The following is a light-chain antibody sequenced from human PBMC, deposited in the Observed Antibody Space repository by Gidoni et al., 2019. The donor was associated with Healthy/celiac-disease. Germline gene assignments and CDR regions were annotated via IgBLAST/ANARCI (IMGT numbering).Light chain of an antibody. CDR2: DAS. CDR3: QQRSNWPWT. CDR1: QSVSSY. Sequence: EIVLTHSPATLSLSPGERATLSCRASQSVSSYLAWYQQKPGQAPRLLIYDASNMATGIPARFSGSGSGTDFTLTISSLEPEDFAVYYCQQRSNWPWTFGQGTKVEIK. J-gene: IGKJ1*01. V-gene: IGKV3-11*01.